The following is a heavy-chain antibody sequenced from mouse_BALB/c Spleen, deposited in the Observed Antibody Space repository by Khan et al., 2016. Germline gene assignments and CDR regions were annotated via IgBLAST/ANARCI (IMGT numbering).Heavy chain of an antibody. Sequence: QVQLQQSGTELPRPGASVKLSCKASGYTFTDYYLHWVKQRTGQGLEWIGEIFPGSGSTYYNEKFKGKASLTADTSSSTAYMQLSSLTSEDSAVYCCARSYYGYFAMDYWGHGASVNVSS. CDR1: GYTFTDYY. V-gene: IGHV1-77*01. J-gene: IGHJ4*01. CDR3: ARSYYGYFAMDY. CDR2: IFPGSGST. D-gene: IGHD1-2*01.